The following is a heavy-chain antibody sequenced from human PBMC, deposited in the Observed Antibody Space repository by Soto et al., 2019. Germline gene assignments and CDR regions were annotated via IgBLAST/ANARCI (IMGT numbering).Heavy chain of an antibody. D-gene: IGHD3-10*01. V-gene: IGHV4-4*02. J-gene: IGHJ3*02. CDR1: GGSISSSNW. Sequence: PSETLSLTCAVSGGSISSSNWWSWVRQPPGKGLEWIGEIYHSGSTNYNPSLKSRVTISVDKSKNQFSLKLSSVTAADTAVYYCARRGSFRSFGAKDAFDIWGQGTMVTVSS. CDR3: ARRGSFRSFGAKDAFDI. CDR2: IYHSGST.